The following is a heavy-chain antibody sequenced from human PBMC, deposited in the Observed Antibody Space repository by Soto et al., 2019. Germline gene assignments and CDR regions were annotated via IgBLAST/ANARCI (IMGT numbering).Heavy chain of an antibody. D-gene: IGHD3-10*01. CDR2: LYYTGST. CDR3: ASFRGWPTNYFDY. J-gene: IGHJ4*02. Sequence: QVQLQESGPGLVKPSQTLSLTCSVSGGSISRGGYYWSWIRQHPGKGLEWIGYLYYTGSTSYNPSLRRRLNLSVDTSKNQFSLKLSSVTAADTAVYYCASFRGWPTNYFDYWGQGTLVTVSS. V-gene: IGHV4-31*03. CDR1: GGSISRGGYY.